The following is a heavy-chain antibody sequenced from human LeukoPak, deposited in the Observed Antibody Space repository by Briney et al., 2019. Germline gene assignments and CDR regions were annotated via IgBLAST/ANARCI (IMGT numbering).Heavy chain of an antibody. Sequence: SETLSLTCTVSGGSISSYYWSWIRQPPGKGLEWIGYIYTSGTTDYNPSLKSRVTISVDTSKNQFSLKLSSVTAADTAVYYCARQAAAGSNYYFYYMDVWGKGTTVTVSS. CDR3: ARQAAAGSNYYFYYMDV. V-gene: IGHV4-4*09. J-gene: IGHJ6*03. D-gene: IGHD6-13*01. CDR1: GGSISSYY. CDR2: IYTSGTT.